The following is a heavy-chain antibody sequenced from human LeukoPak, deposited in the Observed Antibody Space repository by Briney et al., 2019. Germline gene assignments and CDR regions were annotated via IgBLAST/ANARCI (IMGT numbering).Heavy chain of an antibody. CDR2: IFYSGSA. V-gene: IGHV4-38-2*01. D-gene: IGHD1-1*01. J-gene: IGHJ4*02. Sequence: SETLSLTCAVSGYSISSGYYWGWIRQPPGKGLEWIVSIFYSGSAYYNPSLRSRVTISLDTSKNQFPLKLRSVTATDTAVYYCASINWSRSYFDYWGQGTLVTVSS. CDR1: GYSISSGYY. CDR3: ASINWSRSYFDY.